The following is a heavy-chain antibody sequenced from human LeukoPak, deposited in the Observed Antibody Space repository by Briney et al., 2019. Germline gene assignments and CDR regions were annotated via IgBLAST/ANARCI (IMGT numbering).Heavy chain of an antibody. CDR3: ARDNGRGYSGYGGFDY. J-gene: IGHJ4*02. Sequence: SETLSLTCTVSGGSIGSGGYYWSWIRQHPGKGLEWIGYIYYSGSTYYNPSLKSRVTISVDTSKNQFSLKLSSVTAADTAVYYCARDNGRGYSGYGGFDYWGQGTLVTVSS. CDR1: GGSIGSGGYY. D-gene: IGHD5-12*01. V-gene: IGHV4-31*03. CDR2: IYYSGST.